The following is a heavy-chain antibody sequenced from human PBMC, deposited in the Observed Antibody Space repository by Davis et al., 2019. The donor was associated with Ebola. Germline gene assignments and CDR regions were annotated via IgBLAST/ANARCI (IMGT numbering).Heavy chain of an antibody. Sequence: PGGSLRLSCAASGFIFSSYAMSWVRQAPGKGLEWVSSISVRSIPYHADSVKGRLTISRDNSKNTLYLQMNSLRAEDTAVYYCAKVHPPTTVTTGWFDPWGQGTLVTVSS. CDR3: AKVHPPTTVTTGWFDP. J-gene: IGHJ5*02. D-gene: IGHD4-17*01. CDR1: GFIFSSYA. CDR2: ISVRSIP. V-gene: IGHV3-23*01.